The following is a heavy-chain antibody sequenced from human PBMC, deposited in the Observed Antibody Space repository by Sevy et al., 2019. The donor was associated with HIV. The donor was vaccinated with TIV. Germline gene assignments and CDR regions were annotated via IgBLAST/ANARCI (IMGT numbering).Heavy chain of an antibody. CDR2: NYYSGST. CDR3: ARESVGAVGDFDY. J-gene: IGHJ4*02. V-gene: IGHV4-59*01. D-gene: IGHD6-13*01. Sequence: SETLSLTCTVSGGSMNNYSWSWIRQPPGKGLEWIAYNYYSGSTNYNPSLKSRVTISVDTSKNQFSLKLTTVTAGYTAVYYCARESVGAVGDFDYWGQGTLVTVSS. CDR1: GGSMNNYS.